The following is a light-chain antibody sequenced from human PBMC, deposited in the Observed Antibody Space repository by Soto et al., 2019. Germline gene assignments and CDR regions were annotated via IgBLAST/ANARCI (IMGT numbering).Light chain of an antibody. CDR2: GAS. CDR3: QQYGSSLIT. Sequence: EIVLTQSPAALSVSPGERATLSCRASQSVNNNLAWYQQKPGQAPRLLIYGASSRATGIPDRFSGSGSGTDFTLTISRLEPEDFAVYYCQQYGSSLITFGQGTRLEIK. J-gene: IGKJ5*01. CDR1: QSVNNN. V-gene: IGKV3-20*01.